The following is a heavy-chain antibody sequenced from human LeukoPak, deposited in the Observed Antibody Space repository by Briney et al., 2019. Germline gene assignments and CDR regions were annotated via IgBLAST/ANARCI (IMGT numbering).Heavy chain of an antibody. CDR1: GGTFSSYA. V-gene: IGHV1-69*13. CDR2: IIPIFGTA. CDR3: ARERVTIFGVVPFDY. J-gene: IGHJ4*02. Sequence: ASVKVSCKASGGTFSSYAISWVRQAPGQGLEWMGGIIPIFGTANYVQKFQGRVTITADESTSTAYMELSSLRSEDTAVYYCARERVTIFGVVPFDYWGQGTLVTVSS. D-gene: IGHD3-3*01.